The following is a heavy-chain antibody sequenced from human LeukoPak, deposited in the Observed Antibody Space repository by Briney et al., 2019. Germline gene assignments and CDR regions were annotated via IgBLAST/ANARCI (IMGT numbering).Heavy chain of an antibody. CDR1: GYTFTIYY. D-gene: IGHD1-7*01. V-gene: IGHV1-2*02. CDR2: INPIRCGT. Sequence: PSVTLSFTGSGYTFTIYYMHWDRHAPGQGLEKMRWINPIRCGTNFAQKFQGRVTVTSDTSISTAYMEMGRLRSDDTAVYFCARGDRNYNYYYFDYWRQGTLLRVSS. J-gene: IGHJ4*02. CDR3: ARGDRNYNYYYFDY.